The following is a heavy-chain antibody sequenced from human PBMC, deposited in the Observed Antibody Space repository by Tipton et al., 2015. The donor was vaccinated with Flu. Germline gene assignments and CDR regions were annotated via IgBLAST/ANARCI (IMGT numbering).Heavy chain of an antibody. D-gene: IGHD3-3*01. CDR1: GGSISSYY. V-gene: IGHV4-34*01. Sequence: TLSLTCTVSGGSISSYYWSWIRQPPGKGLEWIGEINHSGSTNYNPSLKSRVTISVDTSKNQFSLKLSSVTAADTAVYYCASGVAHFDYWGQGTLVTVSS. CDR2: INHSGST. CDR3: ASGVAHFDY. J-gene: IGHJ4*02.